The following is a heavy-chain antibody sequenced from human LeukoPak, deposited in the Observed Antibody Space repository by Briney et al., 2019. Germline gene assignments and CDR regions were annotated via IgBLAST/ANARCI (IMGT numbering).Heavy chain of an antibody. V-gene: IGHV3-74*01. CDR2: INGDGSST. CDR1: GFTFSSYW. D-gene: IGHD3-22*01. J-gene: IGHJ4*02. CDR3: ARDLTYYDTTNYPD. Sequence: GGSLRLSCAASGFTFSSYWMHWVRQAPGKGLVWVSRINGDGSSTFYADSVKGRFTISRDNGKNTVYLQVNSLSAEDTAVYYCARDLTYYDTTNYPDWGQGTLVTVSS.